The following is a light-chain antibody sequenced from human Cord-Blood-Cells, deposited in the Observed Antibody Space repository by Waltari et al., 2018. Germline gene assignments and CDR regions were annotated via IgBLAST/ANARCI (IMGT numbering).Light chain of an antibody. CDR1: RRAVGVYNN. CDR2: DVS. V-gene: IGLV2-14*01. J-gene: IGLJ2*01. Sequence: QSALTQPAPVLGSPGQSFTIPCLGPRRAVGVYNNSPWYQQHPGKAPKLMIYDVSNRPSGVSNRFSGSKSGNTASLTISGLQAEDEADYYCSSYTSSSTRVFGGGTKLTVL. CDR3: SSYTSSSTRV.